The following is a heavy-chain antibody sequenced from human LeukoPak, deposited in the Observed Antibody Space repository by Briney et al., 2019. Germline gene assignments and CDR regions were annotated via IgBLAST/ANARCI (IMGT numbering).Heavy chain of an antibody. CDR1: GFTFSSYE. D-gene: IGHD5/OR15-5a*01. CDR2: ISSSGSTI. CDR3: ARGEEIYDPALKRIGDLLLSGYYGMDV. V-gene: IGHV3-48*03. Sequence: GGSLRLSCAASGFTFSSYEMNWVRQAPGKGLEWVSYISSSGSTIYYADSVKGRFTISRDNAENSLYLQMNSLRAEDTAVYYCARGEEIYDPALKRIGDLLLSGYYGMDVWGQGTTVTVSS. J-gene: IGHJ6*02.